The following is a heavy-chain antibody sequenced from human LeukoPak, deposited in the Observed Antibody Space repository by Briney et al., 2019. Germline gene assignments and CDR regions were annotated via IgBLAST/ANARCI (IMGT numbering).Heavy chain of an antibody. Sequence: SETLSLTCTVSGGSISSYYRSWIRQPAGKGLEWIGRIYTSGSTNYNPSLKSRVTMSVDTSKNQFPLKLSSVTAADTAVYYCARALLRHPYFDYWGQGTLVTVSS. J-gene: IGHJ4*02. CDR2: IYTSGST. CDR3: ARALLRHPYFDY. D-gene: IGHD3-22*01. V-gene: IGHV4-4*07. CDR1: GGSISSYY.